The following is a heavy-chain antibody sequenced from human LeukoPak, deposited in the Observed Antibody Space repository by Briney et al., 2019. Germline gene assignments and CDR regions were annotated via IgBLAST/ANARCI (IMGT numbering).Heavy chain of an antibody. V-gene: IGHV4-59*01. CDR2: IYYSGST. J-gene: IGHJ4*02. CDR1: GGSISSYY. D-gene: IGHD3-22*01. Sequence: SETLSLTCTVSGGSISSYYWSWTRQPPGKGLEWIGYIYYSGSTNYNPSLKSRVTISVDTSKNQFSLKLSSVTAADTAVYYCARDGYYDSSGYYPIDYWGQGTLVTVSS. CDR3: ARDGYYDSSGYYPIDY.